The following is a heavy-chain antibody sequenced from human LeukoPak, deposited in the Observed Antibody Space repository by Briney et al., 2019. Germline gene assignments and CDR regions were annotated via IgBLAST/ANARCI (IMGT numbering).Heavy chain of an antibody. Sequence: GGSLRLSCAASGFTVSSNYMSWVRQAPGKGLEWVSVIYSGASTYYADSVKGRFTISRDNSKNTLYLQMNSLRTDDTAVYYCARIFYDGSNYGLYYFDYWGQGTLVTVSS. CDR1: GFTVSSNY. J-gene: IGHJ4*02. CDR2: IYSGAST. D-gene: IGHD3-22*01. CDR3: ARIFYDGSNYGLYYFDY. V-gene: IGHV3-53*01.